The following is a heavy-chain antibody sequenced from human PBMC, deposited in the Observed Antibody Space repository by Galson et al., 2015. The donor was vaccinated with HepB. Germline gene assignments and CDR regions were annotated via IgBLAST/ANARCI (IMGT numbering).Heavy chain of an antibody. J-gene: IGHJ4*02. CDR2: INPNSGGT. D-gene: IGHD5-12*01. V-gene: IGHV1-2*02. CDR1: GSTFTGYY. Sequence: SVTVSCKASGSTFTGYYMHWVRQAPGQGLEWMGWINPNSGGTNYAQKFQGRVTMTRDTSISTAYMELSRLRSDDTAVYYCARDNQSVAYSGYDFDYWGQGTLVTVSS. CDR3: ARDNQSVAYSGYDFDY.